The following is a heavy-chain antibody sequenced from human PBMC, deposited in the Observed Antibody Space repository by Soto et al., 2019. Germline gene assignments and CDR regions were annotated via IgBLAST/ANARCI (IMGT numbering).Heavy chain of an antibody. D-gene: IGHD5-12*01. CDR2: ISYDGSNK. Sequence: GGSLRLSCAASGFTFSSYGMHWVRQAPGKGLEWVAVISYDGSNKYYADSVKGRFTISRDNSKNTLYLQMNSLRAEDTAVYYCANGYSGYDFYYYYMDVWGKGTTVTVSS. J-gene: IGHJ6*03. V-gene: IGHV3-30*18. CDR1: GFTFSSYG. CDR3: ANGYSGYDFYYYYMDV.